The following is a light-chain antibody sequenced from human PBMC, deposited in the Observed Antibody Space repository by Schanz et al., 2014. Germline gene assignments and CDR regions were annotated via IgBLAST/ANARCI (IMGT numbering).Light chain of an antibody. CDR2: DVS. Sequence: QSALTQPASVSGSPGQSITISCTGTSSDIGGRAYVSWYQQRPGKAPKLMIYDVSDRPSGVSNRFSGSKSGNTASLTISGLQAEDEADYYCSSYTTNSAPGVVFGGGTKLTVL. CDR3: SSYTTNSAPGVV. CDR1: SSDIGGRAY. V-gene: IGLV2-14*01. J-gene: IGLJ2*01.